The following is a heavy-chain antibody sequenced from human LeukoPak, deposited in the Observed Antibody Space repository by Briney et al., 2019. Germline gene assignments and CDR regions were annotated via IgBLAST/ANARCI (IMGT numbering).Heavy chain of an antibody. D-gene: IGHD6-19*01. V-gene: IGHV4-59*01. CDR2: IYYSGST. Sequence: SETLSLTCTVSGGSISSYYWSWIRQPPGKGLEWIGYIYYSGSTNYNPSLKSRVTISVDTSKNQFPLKLSSVTAADTAVYYCAREEDSSGFVDAFDIWGKGTMVTVSS. CDR3: AREEDSSGFVDAFDI. CDR1: GGSISSYY. J-gene: IGHJ3*02.